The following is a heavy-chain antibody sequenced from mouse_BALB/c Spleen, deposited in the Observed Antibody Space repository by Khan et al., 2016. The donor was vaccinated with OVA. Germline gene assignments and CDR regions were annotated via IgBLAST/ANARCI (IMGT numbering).Heavy chain of an antibody. D-gene: IGHD1-1*01. V-gene: IGHV3-2*02. CDR2: ISYSGVT. J-gene: IGHJ2*01. CDR1: GYSIPSGYA. Sequence: QLEESGPGLVKPSQSLSLTCTVTGYSIPSGYAWNWIRQFPGNKLEWMGYISYSGVTSYTPSLKSRISITRATSKNQFFLQLNSVTTEDTATYDCARGNYYGYFFDNGGQGTTFTVSS. CDR3: ARGNYYGYFFDN.